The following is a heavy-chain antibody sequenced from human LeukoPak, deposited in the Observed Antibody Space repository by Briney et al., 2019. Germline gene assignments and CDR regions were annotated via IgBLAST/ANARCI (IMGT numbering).Heavy chain of an antibody. V-gene: IGHV1-2*02. CDR3: ARADSSGDYYFDY. D-gene: IGHD2-21*02. CDR1: GYTFTGYY. CDR2: INPNSGGT. Sequence: EASVKVSCKASGYTFTGYYMHWVRQAPGQGLEWMGWINPNSGGTNYAQKFQGRVTMTRDTSISTAYMELSRLRSDDTAVYYCARADSSGDYYFDYWGQGTLVTVSS. J-gene: IGHJ4*02.